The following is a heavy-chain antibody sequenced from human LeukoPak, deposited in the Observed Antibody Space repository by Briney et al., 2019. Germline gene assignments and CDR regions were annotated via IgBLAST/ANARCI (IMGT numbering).Heavy chain of an antibody. CDR2: THDSGNS. CDR1: GGSITNNY. J-gene: IGHJ6*02. Sequence: SETLSLTCTVSGGSITNNYWAWIRQPPGKGLEWIGYTHDSGNSNYNPSLRSRVTISIDTSKNQFSLKLTSVTAADTAVYYCARDQETYYYYYGMDVWGQGTTVTVSS. CDR3: ARDQETYYYYYGMDV. V-gene: IGHV4-59*13.